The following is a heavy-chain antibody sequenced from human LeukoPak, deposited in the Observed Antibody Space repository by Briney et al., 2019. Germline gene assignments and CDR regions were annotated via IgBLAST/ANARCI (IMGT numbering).Heavy chain of an antibody. CDR2: MNPNSGNT. V-gene: IGHV1-8*02. CDR3: ARASRVYYSMDV. Sequence: ASVKVSCKASGYTFTSYDINWVRQATGQGLEWMGWMNPNSGNTGYAQKFQGRVTMTRNTSISTAYMELSSLRSEDTAVYYCARASRVYYSMDVWGQGTTVTVSS. J-gene: IGHJ6*02. CDR1: GYTFTSYD.